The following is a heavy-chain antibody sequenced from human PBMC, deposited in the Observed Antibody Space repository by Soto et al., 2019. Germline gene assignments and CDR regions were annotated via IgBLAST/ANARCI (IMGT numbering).Heavy chain of an antibody. J-gene: IGHJ4*02. V-gene: IGHV3-23*01. Sequence: EVQLLESGGGLVQPGGSLRLSCAASGFTFSSYAMSWVRQAPGKGLEWVSAISGSGGSTYYADSVKGRFTISRDNSKNTLYLQMNSLRAEDTAVYYCAKDHCSSNSCYRDLWADYWGQGTLVTVSS. CDR1: GFTFSSYA. CDR3: AKDHCSSNSCYRDLWADY. CDR2: ISGSGGST. D-gene: IGHD2-2*02.